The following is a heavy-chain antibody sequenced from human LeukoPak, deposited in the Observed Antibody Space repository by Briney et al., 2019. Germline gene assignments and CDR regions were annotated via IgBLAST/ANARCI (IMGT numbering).Heavy chain of an antibody. V-gene: IGHV1-2*02. Sequence: ASVKVSCKASGYTFTGYYMHWVRQAPGQGLEWMGWINPNSGGTNYAQKFQGRVTMTRDTSISTAYMELSRLRSDDTAVYYCARDVRDYCSSTSCYMPGWFDPWGQGTLVTVSP. D-gene: IGHD2-2*02. CDR3: ARDVRDYCSSTSCYMPGWFDP. CDR1: GYTFTGYY. J-gene: IGHJ5*02. CDR2: INPNSGGT.